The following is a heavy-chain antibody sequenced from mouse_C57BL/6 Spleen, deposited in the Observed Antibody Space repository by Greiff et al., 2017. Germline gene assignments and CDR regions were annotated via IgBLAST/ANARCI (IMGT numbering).Heavy chain of an antibody. CDR1: GYTFTSYW. CDR2: IYPGSGST. D-gene: IGHD1-1*01. V-gene: IGHV1-55*01. Sequence: QVQLQQPGAELVKPGASVKMSCKASGYTFTSYWITWVKQRPGQGLEWIGDIYPGSGSTNYNEKFKSKATLAVDTSSSTAYMQLSSLTSEDSAVYYGARQQDYYGSNAMGYWGQGASVTVSS. J-gene: IGHJ4*01. CDR3: ARQQDYYGSNAMGY.